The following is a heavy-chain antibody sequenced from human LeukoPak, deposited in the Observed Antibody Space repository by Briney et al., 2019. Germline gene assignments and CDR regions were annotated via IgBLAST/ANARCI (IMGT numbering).Heavy chain of an antibody. D-gene: IGHD4-17*01. V-gene: IGHV1-2*06. Sequence: ASVKVSCKASGYTFTGYYMHWVRQAHGQGLEWMGRINPNSGGTNYAQKFQGRVTMTRDTSISTAYMELSRLRSDDTAVYYCARSRKSYGDYVDWGQGTLVTVSS. CDR3: ARSRKSYGDYVD. CDR2: INPNSGGT. CDR1: GYTFTGYY. J-gene: IGHJ4*02.